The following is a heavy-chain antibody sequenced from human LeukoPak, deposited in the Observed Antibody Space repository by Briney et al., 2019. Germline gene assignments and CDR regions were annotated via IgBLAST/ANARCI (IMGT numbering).Heavy chain of an antibody. CDR2: MYTGGTT. CDR1: GFTVSGTH. J-gene: IGHJ4*02. CDR3: AKDEATSGGGLAS. D-gene: IGHD3-16*01. V-gene: IGHV3-53*01. Sequence: GSLRLSCAASGFTVSGTHMSWVRQAPGKGLEWVAAMYTGGTTYYADSVTGRFTISRDNSKNTLYLHMNSLRAEDTAVYYCAKDEATSGGGLASWGQGTLVSVSS.